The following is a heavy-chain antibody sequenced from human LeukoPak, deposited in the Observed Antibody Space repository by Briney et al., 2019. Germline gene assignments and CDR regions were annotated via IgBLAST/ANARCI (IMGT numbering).Heavy chain of an antibody. CDR3: ARDGSAGATYFDY. CDR1: GGSISSYY. J-gene: IGHJ4*02. D-gene: IGHD1-26*01. Sequence: MTSETLSLTCTVSGGSISSYYWSWIRQPPGKGLEWIGYIYYSGSTNYNPSLKSRVTISVDTSKNQFSPKLSSVTAADTAVYYCARDGSAGATYFDYWGQGTLVTVSS. V-gene: IGHV4-59*01. CDR2: IYYSGST.